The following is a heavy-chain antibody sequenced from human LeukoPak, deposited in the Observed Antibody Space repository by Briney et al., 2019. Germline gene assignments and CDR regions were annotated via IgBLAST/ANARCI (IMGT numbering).Heavy chain of an antibody. V-gene: IGHV3-48*04. D-gene: IGHD1-26*01. J-gene: IGHJ3*02. Sequence: GGSLRLSCAASGFTFSNYDMNWVRQAPGKGLESVSYISSSTSTIYYADSVKGRFTISRDNVKNSLYLQMNSLRAEDTAVYYCARESGGDLGEAFDIWGQGTMVTVSS. CDR2: ISSSTSTI. CDR1: GFTFSNYD. CDR3: ARESGGDLGEAFDI.